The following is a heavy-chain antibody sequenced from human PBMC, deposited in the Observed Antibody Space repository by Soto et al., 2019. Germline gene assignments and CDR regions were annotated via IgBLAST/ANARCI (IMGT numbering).Heavy chain of an antibody. CDR1: RYIFTSFH. CDR2: INPSSGGA. J-gene: IGHJ4*02. Sequence: ASVKVSCKASRYIFTSFHMHWVRQAPGQGLEWVGVINPSSGGAAYEQNFQGRVTMTRDTSTSTVYMVLSSLKTEDTAVYYCTRVKGGQYSSGWYVYWGQGTLVTVSS. CDR3: TRVKGGQYSSGWYVY. V-gene: IGHV1-46*03. D-gene: IGHD6-19*01.